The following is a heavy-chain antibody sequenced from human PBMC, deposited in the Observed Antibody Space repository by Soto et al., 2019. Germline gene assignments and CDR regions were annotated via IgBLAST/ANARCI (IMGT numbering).Heavy chain of an antibody. J-gene: IGHJ4*01. CDR2: IDPSDSDI. Sequence: PGGSLKISCKVSGYRFASYRIAWVRQMPGKGLEWMGIIDPSDSDIRYSPSFPGPVTISADNSISTAYLQRSRLKASDTAIYYCARPFFPTFDYWGHGTLVTAPS. CDR1: GYRFASYR. D-gene: IGHD3-3*01. CDR3: ARPFFPTFDY. V-gene: IGHV5-51*01.